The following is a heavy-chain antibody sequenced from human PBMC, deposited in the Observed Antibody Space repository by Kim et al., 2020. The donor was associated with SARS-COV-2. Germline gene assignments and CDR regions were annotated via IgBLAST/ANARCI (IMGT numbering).Heavy chain of an antibody. CDR1: GFTFSSYG. CDR3: ARDGKNHYYGSGSGDAFDI. J-gene: IGHJ3*02. V-gene: IGHV3-33*01. D-gene: IGHD3-10*01. Sequence: GGSLRLSCAASGFTFSSYGMHWVRQAPGKGLEWVAVIWYDGSNKYYADSVKGRFTISRDNSKNTLYLQMNSLRAEDTAVYYCARDGKNHYYGSGSGDAFDIWGQGTMVTVSS. CDR2: IWYDGSNK.